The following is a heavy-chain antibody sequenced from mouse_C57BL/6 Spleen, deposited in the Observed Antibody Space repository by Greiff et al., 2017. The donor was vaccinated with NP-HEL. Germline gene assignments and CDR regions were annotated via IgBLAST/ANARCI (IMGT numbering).Heavy chain of an antibody. CDR2: ISSGGDYI. CDR3: TRVPYYGSSYGAMDY. CDR1: GFTFSSYA. J-gene: IGHJ4*01. D-gene: IGHD1-1*01. Sequence: EVKVVESGEGLVKPGGSLKLSCAASGFTFSSYAMSWVRQTPEKRLEWVAYISSGGDYIYYADTVKGRFTISRDNARNTRYLQMSSLKSEDTAMYYCTRVPYYGSSYGAMDYWGQGTSVTVSS. V-gene: IGHV5-9-1*02.